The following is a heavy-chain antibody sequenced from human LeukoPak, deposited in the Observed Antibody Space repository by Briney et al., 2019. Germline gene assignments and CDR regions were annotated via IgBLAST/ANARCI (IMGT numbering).Heavy chain of an antibody. CDR3: AREVHGATLNHYWYLDL. J-gene: IGHJ2*01. Sequence: SETLSLTCTVSGGSISSYYWSWIRQPPGKGLEWIGYIYYSGSTNYNPSLKTRVTISVDTSKNQFSLKLSSVTAADTAVYYCAREVHGATLNHYWYLDLWGRGTLVTVSS. V-gene: IGHV4-59*01. CDR1: GGSISSYY. D-gene: IGHD1-26*01. CDR2: IYYSGST.